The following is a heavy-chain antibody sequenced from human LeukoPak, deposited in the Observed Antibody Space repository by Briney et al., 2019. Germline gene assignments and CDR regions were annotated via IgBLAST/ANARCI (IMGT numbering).Heavy chain of an antibody. J-gene: IGHJ4*02. CDR3: ARAVMAAAGIRY. CDR1: GYTFTSYA. Sequence: ASVKVSCKASGYTFTSYAMRWVRQAPGQRLEWMGWINAGNGNTKYSQKFQGRVTITRDTSASTAYMELSSLRSEDTAVYYCARAVMAAAGIRYWGQGTLVTVSS. V-gene: IGHV1-3*01. D-gene: IGHD6-13*01. CDR2: INAGNGNT.